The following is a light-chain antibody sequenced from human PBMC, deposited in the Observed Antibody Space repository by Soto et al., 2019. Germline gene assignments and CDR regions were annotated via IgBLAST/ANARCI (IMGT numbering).Light chain of an antibody. CDR1: QSLVYSDGNTY. CDR3: MQSTHWPRT. V-gene: IGKV2-30*01. Sequence: DVVMTQSPLSLPVTLGQPASISCRSSQSLVYSDGNTYLNWFQQRPGQSPRRLIHKVSNRDAAVPDRFSGSGSGTDFTLEISRVEAEDVGLYYCMQSTHWPRTFGQGTKVEIK. CDR2: KVS. J-gene: IGKJ1*01.